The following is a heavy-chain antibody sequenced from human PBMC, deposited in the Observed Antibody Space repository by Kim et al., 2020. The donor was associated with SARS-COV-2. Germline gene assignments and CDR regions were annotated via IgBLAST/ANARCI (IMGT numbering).Heavy chain of an antibody. CDR1: GYSFATFW. CDR2: IDPSDSYT. J-gene: IGHJ4*02. V-gene: IGHV5-10-1*01. CDR3: VSGGAPFGDYGLFNY. D-gene: IGHD3-10*01. Sequence: GESLKISCQVSGYSFATFWISWVRHMPGKGLEWMGRIDPSDSYTNYNPTFQGHVTISVDKYISTAYLEWRSLRASDTAIYYCVSGGAPFGDYGLFNYWGQ.